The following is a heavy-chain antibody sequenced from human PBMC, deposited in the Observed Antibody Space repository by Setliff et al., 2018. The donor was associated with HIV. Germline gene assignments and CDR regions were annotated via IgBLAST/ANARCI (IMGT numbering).Heavy chain of an antibody. D-gene: IGHD6-13*01. CDR1: GGSISSYY. V-gene: IGHV4-4*07. CDR2: IYTSGST. CDR3: ARGRGSSSSWPIDY. Sequence: PSETLSLTCTVSGGSISSYYWSWIRQPAGKGLEWIGRIYTSGSTNYNPSLKTRVTISIDTSKNQFSLKLSSVTAADTAVYFCARGRGSSSSWPIDYWGQGTLVTVSS. J-gene: IGHJ4*02.